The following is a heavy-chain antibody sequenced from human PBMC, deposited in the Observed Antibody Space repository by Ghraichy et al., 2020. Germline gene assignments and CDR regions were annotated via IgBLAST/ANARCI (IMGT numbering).Heavy chain of an antibody. J-gene: IGHJ4*02. CDR1: GFTFSNHG. D-gene: IGHD3-10*01. CDR3: AKEGDSGTKYLFDY. CDR2: VSSHGGTV. Sequence: GESLNISCAASGFTFSNHGMHWVRQAPGKGLEWVAVVSSHGGTVYYKDSVKGRFTVSRDNSKNTLYLQMNSLRAEDTAVYYCAKEGDSGTKYLFDYWGQGTLVNVSS. V-gene: IGHV3-30*18.